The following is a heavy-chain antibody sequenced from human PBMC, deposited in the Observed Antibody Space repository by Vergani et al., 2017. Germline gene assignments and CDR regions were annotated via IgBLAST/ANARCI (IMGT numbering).Heavy chain of an antibody. D-gene: IGHD3-10*01. CDR3: ARDLVGGGHFDY. J-gene: IGHJ4*02. Sequence: QVQLVESGGGVVQPGRSLRLSCAASGFTFSSYAMHWVRQAPGKGLEWVAVISYDGSNKYYADSVKGRFTISRDNSKNTLYLQMNSLRAEDTAVYYCARDLVGGGHFDYWGQGTLVTVSS. CDR2: ISYDGSNK. CDR1: GFTFSSYA. V-gene: IGHV3-30-3*01.